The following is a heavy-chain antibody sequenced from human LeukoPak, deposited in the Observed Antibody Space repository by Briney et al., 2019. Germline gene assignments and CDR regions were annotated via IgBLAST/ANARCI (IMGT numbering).Heavy chain of an antibody. CDR1: GGSISSGSYY. CDR3: ARVETYSSGWYDAFFDY. CDR2: IYTSGST. Sequence: SETLSLTCTVSGGSISSGSYYWSWIRQPAGKGLEWIGRIYTSGSTNYNPSLKSRATISVDASKNHFSLKLRSVTAADTAVYYCARVETYSSGWYDAFFDYWGQGTLVTVSS. J-gene: IGHJ4*02. V-gene: IGHV4-61*02. D-gene: IGHD6-19*01.